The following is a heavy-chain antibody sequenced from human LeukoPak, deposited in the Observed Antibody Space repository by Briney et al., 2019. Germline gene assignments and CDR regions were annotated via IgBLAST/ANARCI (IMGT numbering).Heavy chain of an antibody. Sequence: GASVKVSCKASGYTFTSYGISWVRQAPGQGLEWMGWISAYNGNTNYAQKLQGRVTMTTDTSTSTAYMELRSLRSDDTAVYFCAREKDVMITFGGVIVPGAFDIWGQGTMVTVSS. J-gene: IGHJ3*02. CDR2: ISAYNGNT. D-gene: IGHD3-16*02. CDR3: AREKDVMITFGGVIVPGAFDI. CDR1: GYTFTSYG. V-gene: IGHV1-18*01.